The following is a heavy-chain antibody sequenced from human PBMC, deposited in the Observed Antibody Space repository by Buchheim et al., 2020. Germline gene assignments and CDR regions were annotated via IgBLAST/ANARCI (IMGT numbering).Heavy chain of an antibody. Sequence: EVQLVESGGGLVKPGGSLRLSCAASGFTFSNYSMNWVRQAPGKGLEWVSSISSGSTYIYYAYSVKGRFTISRDNAKNSLYLQMNSLRAEDTAVYYCARVGVEYSSSSGWFDPWGQGTL. CDR3: ARVGVEYSSSSGWFDP. CDR2: ISSGSTYI. CDR1: GFTFSNYS. V-gene: IGHV3-21*01. D-gene: IGHD6-6*01. J-gene: IGHJ5*02.